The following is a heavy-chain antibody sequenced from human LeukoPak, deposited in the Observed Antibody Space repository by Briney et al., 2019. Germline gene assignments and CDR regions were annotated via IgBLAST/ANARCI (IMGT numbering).Heavy chain of an antibody. CDR3: TTVANGGDFDY. J-gene: IGHJ4*02. CDR1: GFTFSNVW. Sequence: GGSLRLSCAASGFTFSNVWMSWVRQAPGKGLEWVGRIKSKTDGGTTDYAAPVKGRFTISRDDSKNTLYLQMNSLETGDTAVYYCTTVANGGDFDYWGQGTLVTVSS. V-gene: IGHV3-15*01. D-gene: IGHD3-16*01. CDR2: IKSKTDGGTT.